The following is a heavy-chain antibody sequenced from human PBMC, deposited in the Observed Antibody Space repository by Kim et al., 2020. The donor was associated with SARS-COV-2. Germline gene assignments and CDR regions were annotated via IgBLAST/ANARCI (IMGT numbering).Heavy chain of an antibody. J-gene: IGHJ5*02. CDR2: IYTSANT. Sequence: SETLSLTCTVSGDSISSGSYYWSWIRQPAGQGLEWIGRIYTSANTNYNPSLKSRVTISVDTSKNQFSLKLSSVPAADTAMYYCARESPLLARYNWFDPWGQGTLVTVSS. D-gene: IGHD1-26*01. CDR1: GDSISSGSYY. V-gene: IGHV4-61*02. CDR3: ARESPLLARYNWFDP.